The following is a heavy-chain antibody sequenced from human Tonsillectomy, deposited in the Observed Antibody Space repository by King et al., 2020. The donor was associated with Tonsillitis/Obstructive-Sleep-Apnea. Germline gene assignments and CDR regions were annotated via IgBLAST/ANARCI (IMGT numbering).Heavy chain of an antibody. CDR2: INTNTGNP. J-gene: IGHJ5*02. CDR1: GYTFTSYA. Sequence: VQLVQSGSELKKPGASVKVSCKASGYTFTSYAMNWVRQAPGQGLEWMGWINTNTGNPTYAQGFTGRFVFSLDTSVSTAYLQISSLKAEDTAVYYCARGGRVPAARRGDWFDPWGQGTLVTVSS. D-gene: IGHD2-2*01. CDR3: ARGGRVPAARRGDWFDP. V-gene: IGHV7-4-1*02.